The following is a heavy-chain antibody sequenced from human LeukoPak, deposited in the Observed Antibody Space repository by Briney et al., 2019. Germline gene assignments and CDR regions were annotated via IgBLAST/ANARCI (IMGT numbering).Heavy chain of an antibody. CDR3: ARSNCSSTSCYRGPPFSPEYYYYYGMDV. CDR2: IYYSGST. V-gene: IGHV4-31*03. CDR1: GGSISRGGYY. J-gene: IGHJ6*02. Sequence: SQTVSLTCTVSGGSISRGGYYWSSIRQHPGKGLEWIGYIYYSGSTNYNPSLKSRVTISVDTSKNQFSLKLSSVTAADTAVYYCARSNCSSTSCYRGPPFSPEYYYYYGMDVWGQGTTVTVSS. D-gene: IGHD2-2*02.